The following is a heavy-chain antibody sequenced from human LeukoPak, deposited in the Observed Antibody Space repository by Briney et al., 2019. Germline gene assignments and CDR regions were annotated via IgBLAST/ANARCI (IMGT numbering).Heavy chain of an antibody. CDR1: GGSISSYY. Sequence: SETLSLTCTVSGGSISSYYWSWIRQPPGKGLEWIGYIYYSGCTKYNPSLKSRVTISVDTYKNQFSLKLSSVTAADTAVYYCARGGYRYGLAFTVAFDIWGQGTMVTGSS. CDR3: ARGGYRYGLAFTVAFDI. D-gene: IGHD5-18*01. CDR2: IYYSGCT. J-gene: IGHJ3*02. V-gene: IGHV4-59*08.